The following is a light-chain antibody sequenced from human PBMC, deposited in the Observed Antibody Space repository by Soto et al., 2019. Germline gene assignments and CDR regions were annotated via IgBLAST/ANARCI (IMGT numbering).Light chain of an antibody. V-gene: IGKV1-5*03. CDR2: KAS. CDR3: QQYNAYPLT. J-gene: IGKJ4*01. CDR1: QSISSW. Sequence: DIQMTQSPSTLPASVGDRVSITCRASQSISSWLAWYQQKPGKAPKLLIYKASTSESGVPSRFSGSESGTEFTLTISNLQPDDIATYYCQQYNAYPLTFGGGTKVDLK.